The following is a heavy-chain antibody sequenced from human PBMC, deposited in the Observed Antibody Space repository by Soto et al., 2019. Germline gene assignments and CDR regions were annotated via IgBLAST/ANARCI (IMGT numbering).Heavy chain of an antibody. CDR2: FDPEDGET. V-gene: IGHV1-24*01. CDR1: GYTLTELS. Sequence: ASVKVSCKVSGYTLTELSMHWVRQAPGKGLEWMGGFDPEDGETIYVQKFQGRVTMTEDTSTDTAYMELSSLRSEDTAVYYCATEFSGYSSSPEYFQHWGQGTLVTVSS. CDR3: ATEFSGYSSSPEYFQH. D-gene: IGHD6-13*01. J-gene: IGHJ1*01.